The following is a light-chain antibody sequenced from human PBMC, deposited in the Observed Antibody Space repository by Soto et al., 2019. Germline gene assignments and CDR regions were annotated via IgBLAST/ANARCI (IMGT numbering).Light chain of an antibody. V-gene: IGKV2-28*01. CDR1: QRVLHSNGYNY. CDR2: LGS. CDR3: MQALQAPIT. Sequence: DIVMTQSPISMPVTPGEPASIYCRSSQRVLHSNGYNYLDWYLQKPGQSPQLLIYLGSNRASGVPDRFSGSRSGTDCTLSISTVEAGDVWVYYCMQALQAPITFVQGTRLEI. J-gene: IGKJ5*01.